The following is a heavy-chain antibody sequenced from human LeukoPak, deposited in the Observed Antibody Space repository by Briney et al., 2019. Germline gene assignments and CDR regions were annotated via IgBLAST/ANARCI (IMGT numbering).Heavy chain of an antibody. Sequence: SGGSLRLSCAASGFTFSSYSMNWVRQAPGKGLEWVSSISSSSSHIYYADSVKGRFTISRDNAKNSLYLQMNSLRAEDTAVYYCARDRNYYDSSGYFSELDYWGQGTLVTVSS. J-gene: IGHJ4*02. CDR3: ARDRNYYDSSGYFSELDY. V-gene: IGHV3-21*01. CDR1: GFTFSSYS. CDR2: ISSSSSHI. D-gene: IGHD3-22*01.